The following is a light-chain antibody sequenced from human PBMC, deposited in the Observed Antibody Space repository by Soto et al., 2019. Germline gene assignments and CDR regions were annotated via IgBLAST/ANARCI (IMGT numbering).Light chain of an antibody. J-gene: IGKJ4*01. CDR2: AAS. CDR3: QQFSSYPLT. Sequence: EIKLTQSPAFLSASAGDRATITCRASQNTSSNFAWYQQKPGQAPNLLIYAASTLQSGVPSRFSGTGSGTEFTLTISSLQPEDFATYYCQQFSSYPLTFGGGTKVEIK. CDR1: QNTSSN. V-gene: IGKV1-9*01.